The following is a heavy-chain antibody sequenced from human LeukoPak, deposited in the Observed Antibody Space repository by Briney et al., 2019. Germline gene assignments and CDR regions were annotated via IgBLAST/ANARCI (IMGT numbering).Heavy chain of an antibody. Sequence: ASVKVSCKASGYTFTSYDINWVRQATGQGLEWMGWMNPNSGNTGYAQKFQGRVTITRNTSISTAYMELSSLRSEDTAVYYCARRGAAGKKGKGNWFDPWGQGTLVTVSS. CDR2: MNPNSGNT. V-gene: IGHV1-8*03. CDR3: ARRGAAGKKGKGNWFDP. J-gene: IGHJ5*02. D-gene: IGHD6-13*01. CDR1: GYTFTSYD.